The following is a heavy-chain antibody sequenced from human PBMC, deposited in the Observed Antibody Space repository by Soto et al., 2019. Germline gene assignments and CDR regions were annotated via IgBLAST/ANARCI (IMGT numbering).Heavy chain of an antibody. J-gene: IGHJ6*02. CDR1: GYTFTSYG. CDR3: ARVVISSSAMVEYYYGMDV. D-gene: IGHD5-18*01. CDR2: ISAYNGNT. V-gene: IGHV1-18*01. Sequence: QVQLVQSGAEVKKPGASVKVSCKASGYTFTSYGISWVRQAPGQGLAWMGWISAYNGNTNYAQKLQGRVTMTTDTSTSTAYMELRSLRSDDTAVYYCARVVISSSAMVEYYYGMDVWGQGTTVTVSS.